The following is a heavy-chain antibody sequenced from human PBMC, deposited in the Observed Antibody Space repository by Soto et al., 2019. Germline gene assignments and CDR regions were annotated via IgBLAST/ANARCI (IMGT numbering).Heavy chain of an antibody. CDR1: GYTFTIYG. CDR2: ISAYNGNT. V-gene: IGHV1-18*01. Sequence: GASVKVSCKASGYTFTIYGISCVLQSPLQGLEWMGWISAYNGNTNYARKLQGRVTMTTDTSTSTAYMELRSLRSDDTAVYYCARDFYYYDSSGYPGDWGQGTLVTVSS. CDR3: ARDFYYYDSSGYPGD. J-gene: IGHJ4*02. D-gene: IGHD3-22*01.